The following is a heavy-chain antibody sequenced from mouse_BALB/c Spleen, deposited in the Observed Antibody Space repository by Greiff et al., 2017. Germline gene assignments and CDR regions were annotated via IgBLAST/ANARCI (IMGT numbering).Heavy chain of an antibody. Sequence: EVQLQESGPGLVKPSQSLSLTCTDTGYSITSDYAWNWIRQFPGNKLEWMGYISYSGSTSYNPSLKSRISITRDTSKNQFFLQLNSVTTEDTATYYCARDGNYEAWFAYWGQGTLVTVSA. CDR3: ARDGNYEAWFAY. D-gene: IGHD2-1*01. CDR2: ISYSGST. CDR1: GYSITSDYA. J-gene: IGHJ3*01. V-gene: IGHV3-2*02.